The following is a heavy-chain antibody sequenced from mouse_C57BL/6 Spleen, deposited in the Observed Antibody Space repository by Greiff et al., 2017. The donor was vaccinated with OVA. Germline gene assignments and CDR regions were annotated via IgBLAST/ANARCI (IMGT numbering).Heavy chain of an antibody. D-gene: IGHD1-1*01. CDR1: GYTFTSYW. J-gene: IGHJ2*01. CDR3: ARPLLRSYYFDD. Sequence: QVQLQQPGAELVKPGASVKLSCKASGYTFTSYWMHWVKQRPGQGLEWIGMITPNSGSTNYNEKFKSKATMTVDTSSSTAYLQLSSLTSEDSAVYYCARPLLRSYYFDDWGQGTTLTVSS. V-gene: IGHV1-64*01. CDR2: ITPNSGST.